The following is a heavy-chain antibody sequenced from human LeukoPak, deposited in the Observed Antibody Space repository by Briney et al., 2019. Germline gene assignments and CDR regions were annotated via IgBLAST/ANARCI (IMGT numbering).Heavy chain of an antibody. CDR3: AREGAYGDYYDY. D-gene: IGHD4-17*01. J-gene: IGHJ4*02. CDR2: ISSSSSYI. Sequence: PGGSLRLSCAASGFTFSSYSMNWVRQAPGKGLEWVSSISSSSSYIYYADSVKGRFTISRDNAKNSLYLQMNSLRVEDTAVYYCAREGAYGDYYDYWGQGTLVTVSS. CDR1: GFTFSSYS. V-gene: IGHV3-21*01.